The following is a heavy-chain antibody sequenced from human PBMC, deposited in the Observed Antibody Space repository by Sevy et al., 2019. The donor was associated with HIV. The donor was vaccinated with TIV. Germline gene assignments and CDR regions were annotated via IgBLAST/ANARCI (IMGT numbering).Heavy chain of an antibody. CDR3: ARDRDYYGSGTYDH. V-gene: IGHV3-21*06. CDR1: EFTFRDYT. CDR2: ISSGSSYI. J-gene: IGHJ4*02. Sequence: GGSLRLSCAASEFTFRDYTMNWVRQTPGKGLEWVSYISSGSSYIRYADSVKGRFTISRDNAENSLYLQMNSLRAEDTGVYYCARDRDYYGSGTYDHWGQGTLVIVSS. D-gene: IGHD3-10*01.